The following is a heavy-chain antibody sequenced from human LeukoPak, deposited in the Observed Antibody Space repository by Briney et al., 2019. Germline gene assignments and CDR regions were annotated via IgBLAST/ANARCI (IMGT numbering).Heavy chain of an antibody. V-gene: IGHV3-48*01. Sequence: QPGGSLRLSCAASGFTFSSYSMNWVRQAPGKGLEWVSYISSSSSTIYYADSVKGRCTISRDNAKNSLYQQMNSLRAEDTAVYYCARDMLEYYGSGNYYYGMDVWGQGTTVTVSS. J-gene: IGHJ6*02. CDR2: ISSSSSTI. CDR1: GFTFSSYS. D-gene: IGHD3-10*01. CDR3: ARDMLEYYGSGNYYYGMDV.